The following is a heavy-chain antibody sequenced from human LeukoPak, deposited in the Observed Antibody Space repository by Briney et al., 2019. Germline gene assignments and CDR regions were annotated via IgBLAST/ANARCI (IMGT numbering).Heavy chain of an antibody. CDR3: AADYCSSTSCYTPYYYYYGMDV. V-gene: IGHV1-18*01. D-gene: IGHD2-2*02. J-gene: IGHJ6*02. Sequence: ASVKVSCEASGYTFTSCGISWVRQAPGQGLEWMGWISAYNGNTNYAQKLQGRVTMTTDASTSTAYMELRSLRSDDTAVYYCAADYCSSTSCYTPYYYYYGMDVWGQGTTVTVSS. CDR2: ISAYNGNT. CDR1: GYTFTSCG.